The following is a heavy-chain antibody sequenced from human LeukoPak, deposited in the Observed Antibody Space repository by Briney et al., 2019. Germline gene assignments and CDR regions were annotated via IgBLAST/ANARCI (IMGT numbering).Heavy chain of an antibody. CDR3: ARGYGSGYYYPKDY. J-gene: IGHJ4*02. D-gene: IGHD3-10*01. CDR2: INHSGST. V-gene: IGHV4-34*01. CDR1: GGSFSGYY. Sequence: SETLSLTCAVYGGSFSGYYWSWIRQPPGKGLEWIGEINHSGSTNYNPSLKSRVTISIDTSKNQWSLKLTSVTAADTAVYYCARGYGSGYYYPKDYWGQGTLVTVSS.